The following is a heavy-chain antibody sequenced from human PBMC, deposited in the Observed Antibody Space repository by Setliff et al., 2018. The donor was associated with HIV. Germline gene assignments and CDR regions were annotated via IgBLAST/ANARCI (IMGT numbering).Heavy chain of an antibody. Sequence: SETLSLTCTASGGSISSDYWSWIRQPPGKGLEWIGYIYYSGSTNYNPSLRSRVTISVDTSKNQFSLKLSSVTAADTAVYYCATGWRVDAFDIWGQGTMVTVSS. CDR1: GGSISSDY. J-gene: IGHJ3*02. CDR3: ATGWRVDAFDI. CDR2: IYYSGST. D-gene: IGHD2-15*01. V-gene: IGHV4-59*01.